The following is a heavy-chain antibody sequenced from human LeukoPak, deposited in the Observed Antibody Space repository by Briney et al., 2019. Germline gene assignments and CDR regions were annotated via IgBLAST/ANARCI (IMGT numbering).Heavy chain of an antibody. J-gene: IGHJ6*03. D-gene: IGHD3-10*01. Sequence: PGGSLRLSCAASGFTFSSSEMNWVRQAPGKGLEWVSYISDSGKTRYYADSVKGRFTISRDNAKNTLFLQMNSLRADDTSIYYCVRESGDYGSADMAGFYYYMDVWAKGTTVTVSS. CDR3: VRESGDYGSADMAGFYYYMDV. CDR1: GFTFSSSE. CDR2: ISDSGKTR. V-gene: IGHV3-48*03.